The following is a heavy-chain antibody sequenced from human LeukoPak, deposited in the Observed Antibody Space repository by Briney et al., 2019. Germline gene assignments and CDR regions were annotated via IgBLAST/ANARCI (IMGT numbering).Heavy chain of an antibody. CDR2: IYHSGST. Sequence: SETLSLTCTVSGYSISSGYYWGWIRQPPGKGLEWIRSIYHSGSTYYNPSLKSRVTISVDTSKNQFSLKLSSVTAADTAVYYCARVDTMTRGADAFDIWGQGTMVTVSS. CDR3: ARVDTMTRGADAFDI. CDR1: GYSISSGYY. J-gene: IGHJ3*02. D-gene: IGHD3-22*01. V-gene: IGHV4-38-2*02.